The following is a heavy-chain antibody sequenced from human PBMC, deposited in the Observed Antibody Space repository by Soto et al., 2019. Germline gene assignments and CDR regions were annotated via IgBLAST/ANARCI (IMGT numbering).Heavy chain of an antibody. CDR3: ARGGGFCGADCYKGGIDY. V-gene: IGHV3-30-3*01. CDR2: ISYDESDK. CDR1: GFTFSPYT. J-gene: IGHJ4*02. Sequence: PGGSLRLSCAASGFTFSPYTMHWVRQTPGKGLEWVAVISYDESDKNYADSVRGRFTISRDNSKNTLFLQMNSLRAEDTALYYCARGGGFCGADCYKGGIDYWGKGALVTV. D-gene: IGHD2-21*02.